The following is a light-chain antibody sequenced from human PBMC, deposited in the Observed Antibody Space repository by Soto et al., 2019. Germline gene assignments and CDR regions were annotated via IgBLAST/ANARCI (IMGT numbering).Light chain of an antibody. CDR2: DAS. CDR3: QQCSKWPWT. CDR1: KSVSSY. Sequence: IVFTQSPATVSFSPWERSTLSCMASKSVSSYLAWYQQKPVQAPRLLIYDASKRETGIPARFSGSGSGTEFTLTLSSLEPEDFAVYYCQQCSKWPWTFGQGTKVDIK. V-gene: IGKV3-11*01. J-gene: IGKJ1*01.